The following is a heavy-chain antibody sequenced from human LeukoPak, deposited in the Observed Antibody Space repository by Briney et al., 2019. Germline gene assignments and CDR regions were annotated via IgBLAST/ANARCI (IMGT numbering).Heavy chain of an antibody. CDR2: ISTSSSHI. V-gene: IGHV3-21*01. J-gene: IGHJ6*02. CDR3: VRSYYGMDV. Sequence: GGSLRLSCAASGFTFRSYSMNWVRQAPGMGLEWVSSISTSSSHIYYADSVEGRFTISRDNAKNSLYLQMNSLRAEDTAVYYCVRSYYGMDVWGQGTTVTVSS. CDR1: GFTFRSYS.